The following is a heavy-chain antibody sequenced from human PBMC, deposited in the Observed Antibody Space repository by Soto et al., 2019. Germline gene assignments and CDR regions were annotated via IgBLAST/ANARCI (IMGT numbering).Heavy chain of an antibody. CDR2: INHSGST. Sequence: PSQTLSLTCAVYGGSFSGYYWSWIRQPPGKGLEWIGEINHSGSTNYNPSLKSRVTISVDTSKNQFSLKLSSVTAADTAVYYCARGAAPTYCSSTSCYGGEGRYYGMDVWGQGTTVTVSS. J-gene: IGHJ6*02. D-gene: IGHD2-2*01. CDR1: GGSFSGYY. CDR3: ARGAAPTYCSSTSCYGGEGRYYGMDV. V-gene: IGHV4-34*01.